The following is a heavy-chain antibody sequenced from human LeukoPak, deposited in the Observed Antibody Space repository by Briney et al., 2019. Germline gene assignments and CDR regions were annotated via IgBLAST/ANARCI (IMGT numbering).Heavy chain of an antibody. CDR1: GITFSSYG. CDR2: IWDDGNNK. J-gene: IGHJ4*02. V-gene: IGHV3-33*01. Sequence: GGSLRLSCAASGITFSSYGMRWVRQAPGKGLEWVALIWDDGNNKFYADSVKGRFTISRDNSKNTLYLQMNSLRAEDTAVYYCAAGKYFGDYWGQGTPVTVSS. D-gene: IGHD2/OR15-2a*01. CDR3: AAGKYFGDY.